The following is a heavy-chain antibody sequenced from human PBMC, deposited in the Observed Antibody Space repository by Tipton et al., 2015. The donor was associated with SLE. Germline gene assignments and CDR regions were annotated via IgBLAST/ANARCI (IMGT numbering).Heavy chain of an antibody. CDR1: GGSFSGYY. Sequence: TLSLTCAVYGGSFSGYYWSWIRQPPGKGLEWIGEINHSGSTNYNPSLKSRVTISVDTSNNQFSLRRSSVTVADTAVYYCARMEGMITFGGVIGLWGQGTLVTVSS. J-gene: IGHJ5*02. V-gene: IGHV4-34*01. CDR3: ARMEGMITFGGVIGL. D-gene: IGHD3-16*01. CDR2: INHSGST.